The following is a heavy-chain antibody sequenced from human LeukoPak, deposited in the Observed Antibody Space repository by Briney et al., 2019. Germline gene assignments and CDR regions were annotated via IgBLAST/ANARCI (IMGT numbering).Heavy chain of an antibody. V-gene: IGHV1-18*01. CDR1: GYTFTSYG. Sequence: ASVKVSCKASGYTFTSYGISWVRQAPGQGLEWMGWIGAYNGNTNYAQKLQGRVTMTTDTSTSTAYMELRSLRSDDTAVYYCARVWPGTNYMDVWGKGTTVTVSS. CDR3: ARVWPGTNYMDV. J-gene: IGHJ6*03. D-gene: IGHD2-8*01. CDR2: IGAYNGNT.